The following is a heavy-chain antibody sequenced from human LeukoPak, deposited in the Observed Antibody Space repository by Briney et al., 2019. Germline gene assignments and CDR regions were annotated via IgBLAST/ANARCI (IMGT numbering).Heavy chain of an antibody. D-gene: IGHD5-12*01. CDR3: TRVLEHSGYEPGYFDH. V-gene: IGHV3-21*01. Sequence: GGSLRLSCAASGFKFSSYSMSWVRQAPGKGLEWVSSISMTSSYIYYADSVKGRFTIFRDNARSALYLQMSSLRAEDTAVYYCTRVLEHSGYEPGYFDHWGQGTLVTVSS. J-gene: IGHJ4*02. CDR1: GFKFSSYS. CDR2: ISMTSSYI.